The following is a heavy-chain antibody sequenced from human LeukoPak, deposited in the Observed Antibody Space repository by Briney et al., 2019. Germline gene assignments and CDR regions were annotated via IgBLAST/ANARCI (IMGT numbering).Heavy chain of an antibody. CDR1: GFTFSDYY. D-gene: IGHD4-11*01. CDR2: ISSSGSTI. CDR3: ARAGAWGDHSNYY. V-gene: IGHV3-11*04. Sequence: GGSLRLSCAASGFTFSDYYMSLIRQAPGKGLEWVSYISSSGSTIYYADSVKGRFTISRDNAKNSLYLQMNSLRAEDTAVSYCARAGAWGDHSNYYWGQGTLVTVSS. J-gene: IGHJ4*02.